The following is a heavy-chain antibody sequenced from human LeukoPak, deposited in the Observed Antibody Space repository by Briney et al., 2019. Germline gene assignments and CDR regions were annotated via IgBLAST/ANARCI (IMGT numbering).Heavy chain of an antibody. D-gene: IGHD5-12*01. V-gene: IGHV1-8*01. CDR3: ARGDIVATTAFDY. J-gene: IGHJ4*02. CDR2: MNPNSGNT. CDR1: GYTFTSYD. Sequence: ASVKVSCKASGYTFTSYDINWVRQATGQGLEWMRWMNPNSGNTGYAQKFQGRVTMTRNTSISTAYMELSSLRSEDTAVYYCARGDIVATTAFDYWGQGTLVTVSS.